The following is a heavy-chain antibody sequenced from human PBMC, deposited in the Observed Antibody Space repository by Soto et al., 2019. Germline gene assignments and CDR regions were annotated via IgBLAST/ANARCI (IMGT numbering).Heavy chain of an antibody. V-gene: IGHV3-30*18. CDR3: AKDIKYYYDSSGYYPRPGMDV. D-gene: IGHD3-22*01. J-gene: IGHJ6*02. CDR2: ISYDGSNK. Sequence: GGSLRLSCAASGFTFSSYGMHWVRQAPGKGLEWVAVISYDGSNKYYADSVKGRFTISRDNSKNTLYLQMNSLRAEDTAVYYCAKDIKYYYDSSGYYPRPGMDVWGQGTTVTVSS. CDR1: GFTFSSYG.